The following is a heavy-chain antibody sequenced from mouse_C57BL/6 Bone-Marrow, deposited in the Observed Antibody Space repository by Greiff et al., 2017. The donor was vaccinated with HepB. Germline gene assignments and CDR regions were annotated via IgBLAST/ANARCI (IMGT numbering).Heavy chain of an antibody. CDR3: ARSAPYYYGSSYWYFDV. D-gene: IGHD1-1*01. J-gene: IGHJ1*03. V-gene: IGHV7-3*01. CDR2: IRNKANGYTT. CDR1: GFTFTDYY. Sequence: EVNVVESGGGLVQPGGSLSLSCAASGFTFTDYYMSWVRQPPGKALEWLGFIRNKANGYTTEYSASVKGRFTISRDNSQSILYLQMNALRAEDSATYYCARSAPYYYGSSYWYFDVWGTGTTVTVSS.